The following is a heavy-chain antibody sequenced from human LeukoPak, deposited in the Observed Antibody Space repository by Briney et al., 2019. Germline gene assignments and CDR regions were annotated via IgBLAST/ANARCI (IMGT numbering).Heavy chain of an antibody. CDR3: ARARGYSYGCDY. Sequence: PGGSLRLSCAASGFIVSSNYMSWVRQAPGKGLEWGSVIFSGGSTYYADSVKGRFTISRDNSKNTLYLQMNSLRVEDTAVYYCARARGYSYGCDYGGQGTLVTVSS. V-gene: IGHV3-53*01. J-gene: IGHJ4*02. CDR1: GFIVSSNY. D-gene: IGHD5-18*01. CDR2: IFSGGST.